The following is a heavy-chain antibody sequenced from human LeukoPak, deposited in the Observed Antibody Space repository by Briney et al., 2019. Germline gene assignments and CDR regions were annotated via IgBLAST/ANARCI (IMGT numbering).Heavy chain of an antibody. CDR3: ARLNFGDDY. CDR2: IYGSTGA. Sequence: GGSLRLSCAASGFTVSSKYINWVRQAPGKGLEWVSLIYGSTGADYADSVKGRFTISRDNSMNTVYLQMNSLRAEDTAIYYCARLNFGDDYWGQGTLVAVSS. CDR1: GFTVSSKY. J-gene: IGHJ4*02. D-gene: IGHD4-17*01. V-gene: IGHV3-66*01.